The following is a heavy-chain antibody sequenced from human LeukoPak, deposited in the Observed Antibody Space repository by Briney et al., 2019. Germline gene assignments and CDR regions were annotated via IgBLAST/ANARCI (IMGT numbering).Heavy chain of an antibody. CDR3: ARTREYFPPFDP. V-gene: IGHV1-2*02. CDR2: INPNSGRT. Sequence: PGGSLRLSCAASGFTFSSYGMHWVRQAPGQGLEWMGWINPNSGRTNYAQNFQGRVTMTRDPSISTAYMELNSLTSNDTAVYYCARTREYFPPFDPWGQGTLVTVSS. D-gene: IGHD2/OR15-2a*01. J-gene: IGHJ5*02. CDR1: GFTFSSYG.